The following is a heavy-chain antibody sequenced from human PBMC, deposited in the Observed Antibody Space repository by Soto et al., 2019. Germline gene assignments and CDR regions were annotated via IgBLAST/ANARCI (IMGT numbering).Heavy chain of an antibody. V-gene: IGHV3-30-3*01. CDR3: ARDHWAESLDYYYGMDV. Sequence: QVQLVECGGGVVQPGRSLRLSCAASGFTFSSYAMHWVRQAPGKGLEWVAVISYDGSNKYYADSVKGRFTISRDNSKNTLYLQMNSLRAEDTAVYYCARDHWAESLDYYYGMDVWGQGTTVTVSS. CDR1: GFTFSSYA. J-gene: IGHJ6*02. CDR2: ISYDGSNK. D-gene: IGHD3-16*01.